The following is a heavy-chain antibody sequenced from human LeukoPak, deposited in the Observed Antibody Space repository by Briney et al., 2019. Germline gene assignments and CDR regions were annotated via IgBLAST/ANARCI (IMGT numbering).Heavy chain of an antibody. D-gene: IGHD3-10*01. Sequence: ASVKVSCKASGYTFTGYYMHWVRQAPGQGLEWMGWINPNSGGTNYAQKFQGRVTMTRDTSISTAYMELSRLRSDDTAVYYCARGGPYGSGIHGGLDFDYWGQGILVTVSS. CDR3: ARGGPYGSGIHGGLDFDY. CDR2: INPNSGGT. CDR1: GYTFTGYY. J-gene: IGHJ4*02. V-gene: IGHV1-2*02.